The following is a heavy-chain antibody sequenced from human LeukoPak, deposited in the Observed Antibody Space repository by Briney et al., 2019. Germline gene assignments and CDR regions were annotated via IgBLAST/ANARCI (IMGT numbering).Heavy chain of an antibody. CDR2: IYHSGST. Sequence: PSETLSLTCAVSGGSISSSNWWSWVRQPPGKGLEWIGEIYHSGSTNYNPSLRSRVTISVDTSKNQFSLKLSSVTAADTAVYYCARGWSSSWDEDYWGQGALVTVSS. CDR1: GGSISSSNW. CDR3: ARGWSSSWDEDY. V-gene: IGHV4-4*02. J-gene: IGHJ4*02. D-gene: IGHD6-13*01.